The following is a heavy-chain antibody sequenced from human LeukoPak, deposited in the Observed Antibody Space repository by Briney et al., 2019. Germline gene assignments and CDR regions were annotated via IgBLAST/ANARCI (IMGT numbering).Heavy chain of an antibody. D-gene: IGHD3-10*01. V-gene: IGHV3-7*01. CDR1: GFTFSSYW. CDR2: IKQDGSEK. J-gene: IGHJ3*02. CDR3: ARVPKKVDRGPWDI. Sequence: PGGSLRLSCAASGFTFSSYWMSWVRQAPGKGLEWVANIKQDGSEKYYVDSVKGQFTISRDNAKNSLYLQMNSLRAEDTAVYYCARVPKKVDRGPWDIWGQGTMVTVSS.